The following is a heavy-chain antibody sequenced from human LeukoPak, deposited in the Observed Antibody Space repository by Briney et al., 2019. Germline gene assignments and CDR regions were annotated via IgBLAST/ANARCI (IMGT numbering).Heavy chain of an antibody. Sequence: ASETLSFTCAGSGGSISSSNWWSWVRQPPGKGLEWIGEIYHSGSTNYNPSLKSRVTISVDKSKNQFSLKLSSVTAADTAVYYCARDHSGSYFDYWGQGTLVTVSS. D-gene: IGHD1-26*01. J-gene: IGHJ4*02. V-gene: IGHV4-4*02. CDR3: ARDHSGSYFDY. CDR2: IYHSGST. CDR1: GGSISSSNW.